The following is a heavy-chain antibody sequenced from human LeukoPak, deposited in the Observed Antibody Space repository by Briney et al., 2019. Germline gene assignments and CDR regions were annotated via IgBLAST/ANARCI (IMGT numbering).Heavy chain of an antibody. V-gene: IGHV3-23*01. Sequence: GGSLRLSCAASGFTFSGYAMTWVRQAPGKGLEWVSTIGVSGGSTFYADSVKGRFTNSRDNSKNTLYLQMNSLRAEDTAVYYCARDAFYYYGSGSYSDWGQGTLVTVSS. D-gene: IGHD3-10*01. J-gene: IGHJ4*02. CDR3: ARDAFYYYGSGSYSD. CDR1: GFTFSGYA. CDR2: IGVSGGST.